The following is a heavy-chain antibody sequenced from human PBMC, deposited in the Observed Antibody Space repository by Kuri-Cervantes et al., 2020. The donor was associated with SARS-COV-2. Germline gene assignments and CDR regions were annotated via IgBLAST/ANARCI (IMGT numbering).Heavy chain of an antibody. CDR3: AIVVPSADESLYYYDLDV. CDR1: GRSISSYC. CDR2: IYTSGST. Sequence: SETLSLTCTVSGRSISSYCWSWVRQPAGKGLGWIGRIYTSGSTNYNPSLKSRVTMSVDMSKNQFSLKLSSVTAADTAVYYCAIVVPSADESLYYYDLDVWGKGTTVTVSS. J-gene: IGHJ6*03. D-gene: IGHD2-2*01. V-gene: IGHV4-4*07.